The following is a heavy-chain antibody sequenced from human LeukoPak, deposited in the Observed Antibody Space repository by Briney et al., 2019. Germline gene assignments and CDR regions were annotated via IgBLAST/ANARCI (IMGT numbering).Heavy chain of an antibody. J-gene: IGHJ4*02. V-gene: IGHV1-2*02. CDR2: INPNSGGT. CDR3: ARVESIQGGYYFDY. CDR1: GYTFTGYY. D-gene: IGHD3-16*01. Sequence: ASVKVSCKASGYTFTGYYMHWVRQAPGQGLEWMGWINPNSGGTNYAQKFQGRVTMTRDTYISTAYMELSRLRSDDTAVYYCARVESIQGGYYFDYWGQGTLVTVSS.